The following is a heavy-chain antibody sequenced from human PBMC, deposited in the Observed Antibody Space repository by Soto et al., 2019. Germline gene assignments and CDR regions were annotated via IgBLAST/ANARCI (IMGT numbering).Heavy chain of an antibody. CDR1: GGTFSSYA. D-gene: IGHD2-15*01. V-gene: IGHV1-69*01. CDR2: IIPIFGTA. J-gene: IGHJ6*02. Sequence: QVQLVQSGAEVKKPGSSVKVSCKASGGTFSSYAISWVRQAPGQGLEWMGGIIPIFGTANYAQKFQGRVTITADESTLTAYMELSSLRSEDTAVYYCARSLGYWSGGSCYSHYYYYYGMDVWGQGTTVTVSS. CDR3: ARSLGYWSGGSCYSHYYYYYGMDV.